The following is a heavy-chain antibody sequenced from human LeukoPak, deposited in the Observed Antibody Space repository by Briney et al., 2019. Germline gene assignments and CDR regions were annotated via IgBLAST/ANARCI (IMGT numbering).Heavy chain of an antibody. Sequence: SETLSLTCAVSGGSISSGGYSWSWIRQPPGKGLEWIGYIYHSGSTYYNPSLRSRVTISVDTSKNQFSLKLSSVTAADTAVYYCARGVDTAMGMNYWGQGTLVTVSS. CDR2: IYHSGST. J-gene: IGHJ4*02. D-gene: IGHD5-18*01. V-gene: IGHV4-30-2*02. CDR1: GGSISSGGYS. CDR3: ARGVDTAMGMNY.